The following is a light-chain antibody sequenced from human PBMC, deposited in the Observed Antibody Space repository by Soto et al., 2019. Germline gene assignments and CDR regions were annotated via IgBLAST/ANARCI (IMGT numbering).Light chain of an antibody. CDR3: QQYNNWPIT. V-gene: IGKV3-15*01. CDR1: QSVSSN. J-gene: IGKJ5*01. CDR2: GAS. Sequence: EIVMPQSPATLSVSPGERATLSCRASQSVSSNLAWYQHTPGQAPRLLISGASTRATGIPARFSGSVSGTEFTLTISSLQSEEFAVDDGQQYNNWPITGGQGTRLEIK.